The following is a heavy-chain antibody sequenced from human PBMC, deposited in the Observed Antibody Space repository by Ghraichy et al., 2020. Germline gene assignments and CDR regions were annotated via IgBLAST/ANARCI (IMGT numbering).Heavy chain of an antibody. J-gene: IGHJ5*02. CDR3: ARQQGYYDILSPFDP. V-gene: IGHV4-39*01. Sequence: SETLSLTCTVSGGSISSSAYYWGWIRQPPGKGLEWIGSIHYSGSTYYNPSLESRVTTSVDTSKNQFSLKLTSVTAADTAVYYCARQQGYYDILSPFDPWGHGTLVTFSS. CDR2: IHYSGST. D-gene: IGHD3-9*01. CDR1: GGSISSSAYY.